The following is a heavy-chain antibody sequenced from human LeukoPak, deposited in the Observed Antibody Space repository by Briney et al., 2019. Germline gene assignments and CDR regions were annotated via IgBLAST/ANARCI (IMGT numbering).Heavy chain of an antibody. J-gene: IGHJ4*02. V-gene: IGHV1-69*13. Sequence: SVKVSCKASGGTFSSYAISWVRQAPGQGLEWMGGIIPIFGTANYAQKFQGRVTITADESTSTAYMELSSLRSEDTAVYYCARATHDNGNYAFWYFAYWAREPWSPSPQ. CDR2: IIPIFGTA. CDR1: GGTFSSYA. D-gene: IGHD3-3*01. CDR3: ARATHDNGNYAFWYFAY.